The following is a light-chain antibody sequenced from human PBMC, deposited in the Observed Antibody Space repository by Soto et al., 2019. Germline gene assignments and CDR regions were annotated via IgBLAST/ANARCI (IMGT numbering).Light chain of an antibody. CDR1: QSISSY. CDR2: DAS. J-gene: IGKJ3*01. CDR3: QQRSTWPFT. V-gene: IGKV3-11*01. Sequence: IVLTQSPATLSFSPGERATLSCRASQSISSYLAWYQQKPDQAPRLLIYDASNRATGIPARFSGSGSGTDFTLTISSLEPEDFAVYYCQQRSTWPFTFGPGTKVDIK.